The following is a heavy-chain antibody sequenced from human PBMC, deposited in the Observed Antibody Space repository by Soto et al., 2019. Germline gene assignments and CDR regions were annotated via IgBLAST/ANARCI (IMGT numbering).Heavy chain of an antibody. CDR3: ARVSYYYDSSGYYFRGLIFDY. CDR2: INHSGST. CDR1: GGSFSGYY. J-gene: IGHJ4*02. D-gene: IGHD3-22*01. V-gene: IGHV4-34*01. Sequence: SETLSLTCAVYGGSFSGYYWSWIRQPPGKGLEWIGEINHSGSTNYNPSLKSRVTISVDTSKNQFSLKLSSVTAADTAVYYFARVSYYYDSSGYYFRGLIFDYWGQGTLVTVSS.